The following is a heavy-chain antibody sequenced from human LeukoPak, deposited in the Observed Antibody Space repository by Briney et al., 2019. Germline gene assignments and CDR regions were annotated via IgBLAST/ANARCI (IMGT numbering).Heavy chain of an antibody. CDR3: ARDGSSGSSNDVFDI. D-gene: IGHD1-26*01. V-gene: IGHV4-59*12. Sequence: SETLSLTCTVSGDSISGYYWSWIRQPPGRGLEWIGYIYYSGSATYNPSLKSRVTISIDTSKNLFSLKLSSVTATDTAVYYCARDGSSGSSNDVFDIWGQGTMVTVSA. CDR1: GDSISGYY. J-gene: IGHJ3*02. CDR2: IYYSGSA.